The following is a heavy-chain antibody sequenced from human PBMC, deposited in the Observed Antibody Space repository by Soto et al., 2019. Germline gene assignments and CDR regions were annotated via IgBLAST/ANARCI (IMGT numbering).Heavy chain of an antibody. CDR2: IYTSGST. CDR3: ARDRGIRMWRIDY. Sequence: SETLCLTCTVAGGSISSYYGSWIRQPAGKGLEWIGRIYTSGSTNYNPSLKSRVTMSVDTSKNEVSLRLNAVTAADTAVYYCARDRGIRMWRIDYWGQGTLVTVSS. D-gene: IGHD5-18*01. CDR1: GGSISSYY. J-gene: IGHJ4*02. V-gene: IGHV4-4*07.